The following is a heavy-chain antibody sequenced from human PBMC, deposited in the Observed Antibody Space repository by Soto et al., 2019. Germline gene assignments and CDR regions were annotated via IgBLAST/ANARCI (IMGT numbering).Heavy chain of an antibody. V-gene: IGHV1-69*06. CDR2: IIPIFGTA. CDR1: GGTFSSYA. Sequence: QVQLVQSGAEVKKPGSSVKVSCKASGGTFSSYAISWVRQAPGQGLEWMGGIIPIFGTANYAQKFQGRVTITADKSTRTAYMELSNLRSEDTAVYYCARKGYCSSTSCSNRVYYYYGMDVWGQGTTVTVSS. D-gene: IGHD2-2*01. J-gene: IGHJ6*02. CDR3: ARKGYCSSTSCSNRVYYYYGMDV.